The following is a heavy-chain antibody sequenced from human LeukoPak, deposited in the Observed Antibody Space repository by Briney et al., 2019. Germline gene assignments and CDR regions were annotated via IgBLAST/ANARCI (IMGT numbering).Heavy chain of an antibody. V-gene: IGHV5-10-1*01. CDR2: IALSDSSA. Sequence: GESLKISCKASGYSFTSYWISWVRQMPGKGLEWMGKIALSDSSATYSPSFQGHVTISVDKSINTAYLHWSSLQASDTAMYYCTWGTSSTKIDYWGQGTLVTVSS. CDR1: GYSFTSYW. CDR3: TWGTSSTKIDY. J-gene: IGHJ4*02. D-gene: IGHD3-16*01.